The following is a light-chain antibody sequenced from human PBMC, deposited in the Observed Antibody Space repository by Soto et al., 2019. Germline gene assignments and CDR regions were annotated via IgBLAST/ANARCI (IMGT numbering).Light chain of an antibody. CDR1: QSVRSY. J-gene: IGKJ4*01. CDR2: ASS. CDR3: QQSYTSPLT. Sequence: DIQMTQSPSSVSASVGDRVTIACRAGQSVRSYLNWYQQKPEKAPNLLIYASSTLQSGVPSRFSGGGSGTDFTLTISSLQPEDFATYYCQQSYTSPLTFGGGTKVEI. V-gene: IGKV1-39*01.